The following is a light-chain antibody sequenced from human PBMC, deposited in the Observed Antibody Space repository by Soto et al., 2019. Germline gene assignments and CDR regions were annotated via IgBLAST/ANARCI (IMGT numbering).Light chain of an antibody. Sequence: SYELTQPPSVSVSPGQTASITCSGDKLGDKYACWYRQKPGQSPVLVIYQDSKRPSGIPERFSGSNSGNTATLTISGTQAMDEADYYCQAWDSSTGGVFGGGTKLTVL. CDR1: KLGDKY. CDR2: QDS. V-gene: IGLV3-1*01. CDR3: QAWDSSTGGV. J-gene: IGLJ2*01.